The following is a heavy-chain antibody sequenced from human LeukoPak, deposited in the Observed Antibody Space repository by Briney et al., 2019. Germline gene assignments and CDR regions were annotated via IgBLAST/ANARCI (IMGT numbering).Heavy chain of an antibody. D-gene: IGHD6-13*01. J-gene: IGHJ3*02. CDR1: GFTFSSYA. CDR2: IYSGGST. CDR3: ARDQQLLDAFDI. V-gene: IGHV3-53*01. Sequence: GGSLRLSCAASGFTFSSYAMSWVRQAPGKGLEWVSVIYSGGSTYYADSVKGRFTISRDNSKNTLYLQMNSLRAEDTAVYYCARDQQLLDAFDIWGQGTMVTVSS.